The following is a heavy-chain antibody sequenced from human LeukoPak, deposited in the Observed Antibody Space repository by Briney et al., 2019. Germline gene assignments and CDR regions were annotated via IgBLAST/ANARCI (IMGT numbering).Heavy chain of an antibody. D-gene: IGHD1-26*01. Sequence: ASVKVSCKASGGTFSSYAISWVRQAPGQGLEWMGGIIPIFGTANYAQKFQGRVTITADESTSTAYMELSSLRSEDTAVYYCARHPRGSYYFDYWGQGTLVTVSS. J-gene: IGHJ4*02. CDR1: GGTFSSYA. CDR2: IIPIFGTA. CDR3: ARHPRGSYYFDY. V-gene: IGHV1-69*13.